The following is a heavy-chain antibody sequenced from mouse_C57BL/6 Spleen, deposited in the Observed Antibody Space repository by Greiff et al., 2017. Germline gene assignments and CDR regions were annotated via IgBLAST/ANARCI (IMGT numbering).Heavy chain of an antibody. Sequence: VQLQQPGAELVRPGSSVKLSCKASGYTFTSYWLHWVKQRPIQGLEWIGNIDPSDSETHYNQKFKDKATLTVDKSSSTAYMQLSSLTSEDSAVYYCASSSKYYFDYWGQGTTLTVSS. CDR1: GYTFTSYW. J-gene: IGHJ2*01. D-gene: IGHD2-5*01. CDR2: IDPSDSET. CDR3: ASSSKYYFDY. V-gene: IGHV1-52*01.